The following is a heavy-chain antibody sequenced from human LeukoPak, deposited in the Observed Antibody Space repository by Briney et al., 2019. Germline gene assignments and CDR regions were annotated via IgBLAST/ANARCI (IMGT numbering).Heavy chain of an antibody. CDR3: ARWVEYYDSSGSPCDI. J-gene: IGHJ3*02. D-gene: IGHD3-22*01. Sequence: GGSLRLSCAASGFTFSSYSMNWVRQAPGKGLEWVSSISSSSTIYYADSVKGRFTISRDNAKNSLYLQMNSLRAEDTAVYYCARWVEYYDSSGSPCDIWGQGTMVTVSS. CDR1: GFTFSSYS. V-gene: IGHV3-69-1*01. CDR2: ISSSSTI.